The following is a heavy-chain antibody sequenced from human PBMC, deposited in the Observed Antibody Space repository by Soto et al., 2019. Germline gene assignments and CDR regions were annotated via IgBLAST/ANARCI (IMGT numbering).Heavy chain of an antibody. D-gene: IGHD3-22*01. Sequence: LRLSCAASGFTFSSYWMHWVRQAPGKGLVRVSRINSDGSSTSYADSVKGRFTISRDNAKNTLYLQMNSLRAEDTAVYYCAIRASYYDSSGYFDYWGQGTLVTVSS. J-gene: IGHJ4*02. V-gene: IGHV3-74*01. CDR2: INSDGSST. CDR3: AIRASYYDSSGYFDY. CDR1: GFTFSSYW.